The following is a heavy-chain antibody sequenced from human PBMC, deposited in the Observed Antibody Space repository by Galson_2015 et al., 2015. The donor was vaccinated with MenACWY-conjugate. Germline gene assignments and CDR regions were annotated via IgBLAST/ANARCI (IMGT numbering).Heavy chain of an antibody. CDR3: ARRTDWGTDQRPDLDF. CDR2: ISSSGSNT. V-gene: IGHV3-23*01. D-gene: IGHD7-27*01. J-gene: IGHJ4*02. Sequence: SLRLSCAASGFTFINYAVAWVRQPPGKGLEWVSAISSSGSNTYYADSARGRFAISRDNSKNTVYLHLSSLRAEDTAIYFCARRTDWGTDQRPDLDFWGQGILVAVSS. CDR1: GFTFINYA.